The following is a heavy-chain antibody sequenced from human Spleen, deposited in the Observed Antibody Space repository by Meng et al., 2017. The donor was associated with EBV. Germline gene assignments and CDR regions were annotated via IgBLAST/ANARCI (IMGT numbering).Heavy chain of an antibody. CDR2: IYYTGST. J-gene: IGHJ4*02. D-gene: IGHD6-19*01. CDR3: ARQAWGGWEADF. CDR1: SGYFMGFY. V-gene: IGHV4-34*01. Sequence: VQRGHLGEGLLKPWGPLSLSCAVLSGYFMGFYRPWLRQAPGKGLGLIGNIYYTGSTYYNSSRKSRVTISVDTSKCQFSLKLSSVAAAEKAVYYCARQAWGGWEADFWGQGTLVTVSS.